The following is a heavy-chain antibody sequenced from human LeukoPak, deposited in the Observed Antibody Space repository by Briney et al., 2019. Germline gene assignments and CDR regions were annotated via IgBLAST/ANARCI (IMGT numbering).Heavy chain of an antibody. D-gene: IGHD3-10*01. J-gene: IGHJ4*02. Sequence: GGSLRLSCAASGFTFDDYAIYWVRHGPGKGLEWVSAISGSGGGTYYADSVKGRFTISRDNSKNTLYLQMNSLRAEDTAVYYCAKDLRFGDSPGNRFDYWGQGTLVTVSS. CDR3: AKDLRFGDSPGNRFDY. V-gene: IGHV3-23*01. CDR2: ISGSGGGT. CDR1: GFTFDDYA.